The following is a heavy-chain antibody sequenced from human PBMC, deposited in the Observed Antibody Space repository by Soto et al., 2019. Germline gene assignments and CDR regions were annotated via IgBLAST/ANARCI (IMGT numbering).Heavy chain of an antibody. V-gene: IGHV5-51*01. CDR3: ARGGVKYYYDSSGYYPYYFDY. CDR2: IYPGDSDT. D-gene: IGHD3-22*01. Sequence: GESLKISCKGSGYSFTSYWIGWVRQMPGKGLEWMGIIYPGDSDTRYSPSFQGQVTISADKSISTAYLQWSSLKASDTAMYYCARGGVKYYYDSSGYYPYYFDYWGQGTLVTVSS. CDR1: GYSFTSYW. J-gene: IGHJ4*02.